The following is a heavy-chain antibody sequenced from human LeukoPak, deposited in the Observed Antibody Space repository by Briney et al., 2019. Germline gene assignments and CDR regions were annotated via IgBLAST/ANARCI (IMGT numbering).Heavy chain of an antibody. V-gene: IGHV3-21*01. CDR2: ISSSSSYI. Sequence: GGSLILSCAASGFTFSSYSMNWVRQAPGKGLEWVSSISSSSSYIYYADSVKGRFTISRDNAKNSLYLQMNSLRAEDTAVYYCASLNYDSSGYPGGAFDIWGQGTMVTVSS. D-gene: IGHD3-22*01. CDR3: ASLNYDSSGYPGGAFDI. CDR1: GFTFSSYS. J-gene: IGHJ3*02.